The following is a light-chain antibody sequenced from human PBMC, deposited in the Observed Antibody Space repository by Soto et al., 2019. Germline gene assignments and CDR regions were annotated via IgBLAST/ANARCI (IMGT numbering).Light chain of an antibody. CDR3: QQYKSYWT. Sequence: GDGVTITCRASQSIGTWLAWYQQKPGKAPKVLIYDVSTLKSGVPSRFSGSASGTEFTLSISSLQPDDFATYYCQQYKSYWTFGQGAKVDIK. V-gene: IGKV1-5*01. CDR2: DVS. J-gene: IGKJ1*01. CDR1: QSIGTW.